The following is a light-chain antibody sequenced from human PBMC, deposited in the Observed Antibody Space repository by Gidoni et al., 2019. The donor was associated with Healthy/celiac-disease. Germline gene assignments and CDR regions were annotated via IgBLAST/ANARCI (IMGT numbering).Light chain of an antibody. V-gene: IGKV4-1*01. CDR3: QQYYSTLPIT. CDR1: QRVLYSSNNKNY. CDR2: WAS. J-gene: IGKJ5*01. Sequence: DIVMTQSPDSLAVSLGERATINCKSSQRVLYSSNNKNYLAWYQQKPGQPPKLLIYWASTRESGVPDRFSGSGSGTDFTLPVSSLQAEDVAVYYCQQYYSTLPITFGQGTRLEIK.